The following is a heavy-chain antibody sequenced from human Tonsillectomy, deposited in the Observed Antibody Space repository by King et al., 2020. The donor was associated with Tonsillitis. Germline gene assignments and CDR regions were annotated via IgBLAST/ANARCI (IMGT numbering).Heavy chain of an antibody. CDR2: IYWNDDK. CDR1: GFSLSTSGVG. V-gene: IGHV2-5*01. Sequence: ITLKESGPTLVKPTQTLTLTCSFSGFSLSTSGVGVGWIRQPPGKALEWLTVIYWNDDKRYSPSLKSRLTITKDTSKNQVVLTMTNMDPVDTATYYCAHAMYYYDSHGYYFWFDPWGQGTLVTVSS. J-gene: IGHJ5*02. D-gene: IGHD3-22*01. CDR3: AHAMYYYDSHGYYFWFDP.